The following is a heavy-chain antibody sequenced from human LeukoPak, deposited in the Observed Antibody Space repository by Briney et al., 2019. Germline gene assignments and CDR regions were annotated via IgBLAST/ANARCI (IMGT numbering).Heavy chain of an antibody. CDR3: ARQYCSGGSCHFDY. Sequence: GGSLRLSCAASGFTFSSYGMHWVHQAPGKGLEWVAVILYDGSNKYYADSVKGRFTISRDNSKNTLYLQMNSLRAEDTAVYYCARQYCSGGSCHFDYWGQGTLVTVSS. J-gene: IGHJ4*02. V-gene: IGHV3-33*01. CDR2: ILYDGSNK. CDR1: GFTFSSYG. D-gene: IGHD2-15*01.